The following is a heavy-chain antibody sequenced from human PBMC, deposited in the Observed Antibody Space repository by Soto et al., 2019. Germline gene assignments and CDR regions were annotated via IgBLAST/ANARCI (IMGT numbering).Heavy chain of an antibody. CDR1: GFTFSSYA. Sequence: GGSQRLSCGASGFTFSSYAMSWVRQAPGKGLEWVSAISGGGGSTYYADSVKGRFTISRDNSKNTLYLQMNSLRAEDTAVYYCAKGGQWELLYYFDYWGQGTLVTVSS. V-gene: IGHV3-23*01. J-gene: IGHJ4*02. CDR3: AKGGQWELLYYFDY. CDR2: ISGGGGST. D-gene: IGHD1-26*01.